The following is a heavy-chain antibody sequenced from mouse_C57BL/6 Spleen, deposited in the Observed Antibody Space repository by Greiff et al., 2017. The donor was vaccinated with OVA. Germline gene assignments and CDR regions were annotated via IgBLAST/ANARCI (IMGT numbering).Heavy chain of an antibody. J-gene: IGHJ2*01. CDR3: AGFYYGLDY. CDR2: ISYDGSN. D-gene: IGHD1-2*01. V-gene: IGHV3-6*01. Sequence: EESGPGLVKPSQSLSLTCSVTGYSITSGYYWNWIRQFPGNKLEWMGYISYDGSNNYNPSLKNRISITRDTSKNQFFLKLNSVTTEDTATYYCAGFYYGLDYWGQGTTLTVSS. CDR1: GYSITSGYY.